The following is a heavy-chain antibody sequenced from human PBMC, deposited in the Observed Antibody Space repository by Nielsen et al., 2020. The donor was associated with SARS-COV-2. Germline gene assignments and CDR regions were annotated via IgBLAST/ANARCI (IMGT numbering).Heavy chain of an antibody. Sequence: SETLSLTCAVYGGSFSDYYWNWIRQPPGKGLEWIGEITHSGITKYNPSLKSRVTISIDTSKKQLILNLSSVTAADTAVYYCARRPGYTYGQGRPFDIWGHGTMVTVSS. J-gene: IGHJ3*02. D-gene: IGHD5-18*01. V-gene: IGHV4-34*01. CDR3: ARRPGYTYGQGRPFDI. CDR2: ITHSGIT. CDR1: GGSFSDYY.